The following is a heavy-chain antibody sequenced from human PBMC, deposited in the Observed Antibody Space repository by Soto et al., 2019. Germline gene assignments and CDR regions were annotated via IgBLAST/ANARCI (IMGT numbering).Heavy chain of an antibody. V-gene: IGHV3-30*03. Sequence: QVQLVESGGGVVQPGRSLRLSCAASGFTFTSYGMHWVRQAPGKGLEWVAVISYDGSNRYYGDSVKGRFTISRDNSKNTLYLQLNSLRAEDTAVYYCAMDARLAVTKGALYNWFDPWGQGTLVTVSS. J-gene: IGHJ5*02. CDR1: GFTFTSYG. CDR2: ISYDGSNR. CDR3: AMDARLAVTKGALYNWFDP. D-gene: IGHD4-4*01.